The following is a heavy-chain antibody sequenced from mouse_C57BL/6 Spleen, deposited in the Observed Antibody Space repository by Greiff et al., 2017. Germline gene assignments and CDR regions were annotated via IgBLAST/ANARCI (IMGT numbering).Heavy chain of an antibody. CDR2: IYPGDGDT. CDR3: AREGIYYYGSSPFFDY. V-gene: IGHV1-82*01. D-gene: IGHD1-1*01. Sequence: QVQLQQSGPELVKPGASVKISCKASGYAFSSSWMNWVKQRPGKGLEWIGRIYPGDGDTNYNGKFKGKATLTAEKSSSTAYMQLSSLTSEDSAVYFCAREGIYYYGSSPFFDYWGQGTTLTVSS. J-gene: IGHJ2*01. CDR1: GYAFSSSW.